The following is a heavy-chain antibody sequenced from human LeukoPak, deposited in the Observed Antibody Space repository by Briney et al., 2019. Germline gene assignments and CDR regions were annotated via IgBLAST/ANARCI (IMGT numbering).Heavy chain of an antibody. V-gene: IGHV3-30*19. Sequence: PGGSLRLSCAASGFTFSSYGMHWVRQAPGKGLEWVAVISYDGSNKYYADSVKGRFTISRDNSKNTLYLQMNSLRAEDTAVYYCASSSGWYLAPFDYWGQGTLVTVSS. J-gene: IGHJ4*02. D-gene: IGHD6-19*01. CDR3: ASSSGWYLAPFDY. CDR2: ISYDGSNK. CDR1: GFTFSSYG.